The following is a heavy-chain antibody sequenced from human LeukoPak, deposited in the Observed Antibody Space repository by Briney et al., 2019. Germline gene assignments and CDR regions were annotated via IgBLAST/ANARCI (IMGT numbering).Heavy chain of an antibody. CDR1: GFTFSSYA. Sequence: GGSLRLSCAASGFTFSSYAMSWVRQAPGQGLDWVSAISVSGGSTYYADSVKGRFTISKDNSKNTLYLQMNSLRAEDTAVYYCAKGVYSYGYVDYWGQGTLVTVSS. V-gene: IGHV3-23*01. CDR2: ISVSGGST. D-gene: IGHD5-18*01. CDR3: AKGVYSYGYVDY. J-gene: IGHJ4*02.